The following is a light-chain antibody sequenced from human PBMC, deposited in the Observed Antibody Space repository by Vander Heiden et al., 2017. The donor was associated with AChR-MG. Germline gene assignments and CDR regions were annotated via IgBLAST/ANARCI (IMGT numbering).Light chain of an antibody. CDR1: SSDVGGYNY. CDR3: SSYTSSSTLV. J-gene: IGLJ2*01. V-gene: IGLV2-14*01. CDR2: DVS. Sequence: QSALTQPAPVSRSPGQSITISCTGTSSDVGGYNYVSWYQQHPGKAPKLMIYDVSKRPSGVSNRFSGSKSGNTASLTISGLQAEDEADYYCSSYTSSSTLVFGGGTKLTVL.